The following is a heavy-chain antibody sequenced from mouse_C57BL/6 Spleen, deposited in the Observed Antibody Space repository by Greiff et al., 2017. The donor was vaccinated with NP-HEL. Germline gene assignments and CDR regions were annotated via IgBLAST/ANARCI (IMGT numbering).Heavy chain of an antibody. CDR3: TRSGITTVVATNYFDY. CDR1: GYTFTDYE. V-gene: IGHV1-15*01. Sequence: QVHVKQSGAELVRPGASVTLSCKASGYTFTDYEMHWVKQTPVHGLEWIGAIDPETGGTAYNQKFKGKAILTADKSSSTAYMELRSLTSEDSAVYYCTRSGITTVVATNYFDYWGQGTTLTVSS. D-gene: IGHD1-1*01. CDR2: IDPETGGT. J-gene: IGHJ2*01.